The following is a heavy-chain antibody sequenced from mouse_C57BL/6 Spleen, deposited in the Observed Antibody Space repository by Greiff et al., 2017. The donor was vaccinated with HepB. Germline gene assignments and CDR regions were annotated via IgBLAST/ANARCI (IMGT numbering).Heavy chain of an antibody. CDR1: GYTFTSYW. Sequence: VQLQQSGAELAKPGASVKLSCKASGYTFTSYWMHWVKQRPGQGLEWIGYINPSSGYTKYNQKSKDKATLTADKSSSTAYMQLSSLTYEDSAVYYCARSEITTVVAEYFDVWGTGTTVTVSS. CDR2: INPSSGYT. D-gene: IGHD1-1*01. CDR3: ARSEITTVVAEYFDV. V-gene: IGHV1-7*01. J-gene: IGHJ1*03.